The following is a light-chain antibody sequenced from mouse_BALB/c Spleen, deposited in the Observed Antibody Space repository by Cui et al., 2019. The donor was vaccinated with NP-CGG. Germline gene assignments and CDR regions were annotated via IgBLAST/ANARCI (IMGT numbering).Light chain of an antibody. CDR3: ALWYSNHWV. J-gene: IGLJ1*01. Sequence: QAVLTQEPTLTTSPGETVTLTCRPSTGAFTTSNYANWVQEKPDHLFTGLIGGTNNRVPGVPARFSGSLIGDKAALTITGAQTEDEAIYFCALWYSNHWVFGGGTKLTVL. CDR1: TGAFTTSNY. V-gene: IGLV1*01. CDR2: GTN.